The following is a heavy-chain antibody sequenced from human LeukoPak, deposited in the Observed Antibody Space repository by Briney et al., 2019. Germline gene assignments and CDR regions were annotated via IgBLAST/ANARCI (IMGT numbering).Heavy chain of an antibody. Sequence: SVKVSCKASGGTFSSYAISWVRQAPGQGLEWMGGIIPIFGTANYAQKFQGRVTITTDESTSTAYMELSSLRSEDTAAYYCARLPYDFWSGSNRVDIWGQGTMVTVSS. CDR1: GGTFSSYA. V-gene: IGHV1-69*05. CDR3: ARLPYDFWSGSNRVDI. CDR2: IIPIFGTA. D-gene: IGHD3-3*01. J-gene: IGHJ3*02.